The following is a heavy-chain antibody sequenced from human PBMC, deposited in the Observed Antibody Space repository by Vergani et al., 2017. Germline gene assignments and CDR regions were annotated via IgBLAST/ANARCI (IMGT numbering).Heavy chain of an antibody. V-gene: IGHV3-20*04. CDR1: GFTFDDYG. CDR2: INWDGGST. CDR3: ARKRNAYYDFWSGDYTKYYFIY. J-gene: IGHJ4*01. Sequence: EVHLVESGGGVVRPGGSLRLSCAASGFTFDDYGMSWVRQAPGQGLEWVFVINWDGGSTGYADSVKGGFTISRDNAKNSLYLQMNSLRADDTALYYCARKRNAYYDFWSGDYTKYYFIYWSQGTLVTVSS. D-gene: IGHD3-3*01.